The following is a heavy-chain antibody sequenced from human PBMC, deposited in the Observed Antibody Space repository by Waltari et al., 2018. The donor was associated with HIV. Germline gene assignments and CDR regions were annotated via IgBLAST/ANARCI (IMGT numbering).Heavy chain of an antibody. CDR1: GGSNSSGSYY. D-gene: IGHD1-26*01. Sequence: QVQLQESGPGLVKPSQTLSLTCTVAGGSNSSGSYYWRWIRQPAGKGLEWIGRIYTSGSTNYNPPLKSRVTISVDTSKTQFSLKLSSVTAADTAVYYCARGGAGGTFYYYGMDVWGQGTTVTVSS. J-gene: IGHJ6*02. CDR2: IYTSGST. V-gene: IGHV4-61*02. CDR3: ARGGAGGTFYYYGMDV.